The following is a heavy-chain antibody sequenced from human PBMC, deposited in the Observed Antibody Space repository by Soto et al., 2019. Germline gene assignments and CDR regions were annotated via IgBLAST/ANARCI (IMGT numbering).Heavy chain of an antibody. V-gene: IGHV3-66*01. CDR1: GFTVSSNY. D-gene: IGHD6-13*01. Sequence: EVQLVESGGGLVQPGGSLRLSCAASGFTVSSNYMSWVRQGPGKGLEWVSSIYTGGNTHYADFVKGRFTISRDNSKNTLYLQRNSLRDEDTAVYYCARDQDSSSWFGYWGRGTLVIVSS. J-gene: IGHJ4*02. CDR3: ARDQDSSSWFGY. CDR2: IYTGGNT.